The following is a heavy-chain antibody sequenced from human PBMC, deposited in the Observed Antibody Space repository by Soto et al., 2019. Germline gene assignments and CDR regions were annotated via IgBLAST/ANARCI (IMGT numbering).Heavy chain of an antibody. CDR1: GGSISSGGYY. D-gene: IGHD3-22*01. CDR3: ARGNHYYDSSGYYSYYYYGMDV. V-gene: IGHV4-31*03. Sequence: TLSLTCTVSGGSISSGGYYWSWIRQHPGKGLEWIGYIYYSGSTYYNPSLKSRVTISVDTSKNQLSLKLSSVTAADTAVYYCARGNHYYDSSGYYSYYYYGMDVWGQGTTVTVSS. J-gene: IGHJ6*02. CDR2: IYYSGST.